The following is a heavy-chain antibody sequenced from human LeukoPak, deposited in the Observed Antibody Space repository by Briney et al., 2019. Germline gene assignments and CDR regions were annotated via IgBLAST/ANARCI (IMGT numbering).Heavy chain of an antibody. CDR2: ISSTGSTI. V-gene: IGHV3-21*01. CDR1: GFTFSSYS. D-gene: IGHD1-26*01. J-gene: IGHJ6*02. Sequence: GGSLRLSCAASGFTFSSYSMTWVRQAPGKGLEWVSAISSTGSTIFYADSLKGRFTISRDNAKNSLYLQMTSLRAEDTAVYYCARPGPATTNSYGMDVWGQGTTVTVSS. CDR3: ARPGPATTNSYGMDV.